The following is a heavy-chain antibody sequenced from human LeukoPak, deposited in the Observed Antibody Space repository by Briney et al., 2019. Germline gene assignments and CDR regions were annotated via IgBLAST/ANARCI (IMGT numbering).Heavy chain of an antibody. CDR2: INPNSGGT. Sequence: ASVKVSCKASGYTFTCYYMHWVRQAPGQGLEWMGRINPNSGGTNYAQKFQGRVTMTRDTSISTAYMELSRLRSDDTAVYYCAVVVAVNQFDYWGQGTLVTVSS. CDR1: GYTFTCYY. V-gene: IGHV1-2*06. CDR3: AVVVAVNQFDY. J-gene: IGHJ4*02. D-gene: IGHD2-15*01.